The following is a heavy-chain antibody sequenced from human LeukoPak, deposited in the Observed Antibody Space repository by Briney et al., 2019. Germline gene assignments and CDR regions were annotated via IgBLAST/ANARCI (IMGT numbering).Heavy chain of an antibody. CDR1: GGTFSSYA. J-gene: IGHJ4*02. CDR3: ARDRGDVVVPAAMHY. V-gene: IGHV1-69*13. D-gene: IGHD2-2*01. Sequence: ASVKVSCKASGGTFSSYAISWVRQAPGQGLEWMGGIIPIFGTANYAQKFQGRVTITADESTSTAYMELSSLRSEDTAVYYCARDRGDVVVPAAMHYWGQGTLVTVFS. CDR2: IIPIFGTA.